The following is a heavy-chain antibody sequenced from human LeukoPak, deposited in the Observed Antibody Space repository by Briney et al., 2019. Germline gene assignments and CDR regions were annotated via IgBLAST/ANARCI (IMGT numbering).Heavy chain of an antibody. D-gene: IGHD3-10*01. CDR2: IRYDGSNK. V-gene: IGHV3-30*02. CDR3: AKDRRELLWFGELDY. CDR1: GFTFSSYG. J-gene: IGHJ4*02. Sequence: GGSLRLSCAASGFTFSSYGMHWVRQAPGKGLEWVAFIRYDGSNKYYADSVKGRFTISRDNSKNTLYLQMNSLRAEDTAVCYCAKDRRELLWFGELDYWGQGTLVTVSS.